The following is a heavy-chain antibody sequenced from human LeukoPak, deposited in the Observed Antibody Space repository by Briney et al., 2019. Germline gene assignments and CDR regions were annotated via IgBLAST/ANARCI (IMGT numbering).Heavy chain of an antibody. J-gene: IGHJ5*02. Sequence: ASVKVSCKASGYTFTSYDINWVRQATGQGLEWMGWVSPNSGDTGYAQKFQGRVTMTRDTSTSTAYMELSSLTSDDTAVYYCARQDVVRGVRPSYWFDPWGQGTLVIVSS. V-gene: IGHV1-8*01. CDR3: ARQDVVRGVRPSYWFDP. CDR1: GYTFTSYD. CDR2: VSPNSGDT. D-gene: IGHD3-10*01.